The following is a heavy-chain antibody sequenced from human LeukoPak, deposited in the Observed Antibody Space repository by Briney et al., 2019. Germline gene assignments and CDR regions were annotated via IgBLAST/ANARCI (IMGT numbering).Heavy chain of an antibody. V-gene: IGHV4-59*01. CDR1: GGSISSYY. CDR2: IYYSGST. Sequence: SETLSLTCTVSGGSISSYYWSWIRQPPGKGLEWIGYIYYSGSTNYNPSLKSRVTISVDTSKNQFSLKLSSVTAADTAVYYCAREGSSGYYSDYWGQGTLVTASS. D-gene: IGHD3-22*01. CDR3: AREGSSGYYSDY. J-gene: IGHJ4*02.